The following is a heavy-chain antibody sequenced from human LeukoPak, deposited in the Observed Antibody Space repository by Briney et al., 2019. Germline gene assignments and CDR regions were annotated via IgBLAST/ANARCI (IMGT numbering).Heavy chain of an antibody. CDR1: GVTLSSYW. V-gene: IGHV3-7*03. D-gene: IGHD2-2*02. CDR2: IKQDGSEK. Sequence: PGGSLRLSCAASGVTLSSYWMSWVRQAPGKGLEWVANIKQDGSEKYYVDSVKGRFTISRDNAKNSLYLQMNSLRVEDTALYYCARGLPNWYTYFDPWGQGTLVTVSS. CDR3: ARGLPNWYTYFDP. J-gene: IGHJ5*02.